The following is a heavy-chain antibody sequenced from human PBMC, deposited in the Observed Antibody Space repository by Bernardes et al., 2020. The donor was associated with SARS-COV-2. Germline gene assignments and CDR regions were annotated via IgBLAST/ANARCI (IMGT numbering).Heavy chain of an antibody. Sequence: ASVKVSCKASGYTFTSYYMHWVRQAPGQGLEWMGIINPSGGSTSYAQKFQGRVTMTRDTSTSTVYMELSSLRSEDTAVYYCARAPPLARLFPGGVFDYWGQGTLVTVSS. CDR1: GYTFTSYY. V-gene: IGHV1-46*01. CDR3: ARAPPLARLFPGGVFDY. D-gene: IGHD3-22*01. J-gene: IGHJ4*02. CDR2: INPSGGST.